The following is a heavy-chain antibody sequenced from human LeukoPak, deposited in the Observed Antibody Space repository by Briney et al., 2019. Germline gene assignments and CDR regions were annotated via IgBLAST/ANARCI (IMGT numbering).Heavy chain of an antibody. V-gene: IGHV4-59*01. CDR1: GGSISNYY. Sequence: SETLSLTCTVSGGSISNYYWSWIRQPPGKGLEWIGYIYYSGTTNYNPSLKSRVTISVGTSKNQFSLKLSSVTAADSAVYYCARAKGYTYGFDYWGQGTLVTVSS. D-gene: IGHD5-18*01. J-gene: IGHJ4*02. CDR3: ARAKGYTYGFDY. CDR2: IYYSGTT.